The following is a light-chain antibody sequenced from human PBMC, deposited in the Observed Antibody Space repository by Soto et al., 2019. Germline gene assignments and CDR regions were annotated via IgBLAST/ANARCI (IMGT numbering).Light chain of an antibody. J-gene: IGKJ3*01. V-gene: IGKV2-28*01. CDR1: QSLLHSNGYNY. Sequence: DIMMTQTPLSLPVTPGEPASISCRSSQSLLHSNGYNYLDWYLQKPGQSPQLLIYLGSNRASGVPDRFSGSGSGTDFTLKISRVEAEDVGVYYCMQALHRVTFGPGTKVDIK. CDR3: MQALHRVT. CDR2: LGS.